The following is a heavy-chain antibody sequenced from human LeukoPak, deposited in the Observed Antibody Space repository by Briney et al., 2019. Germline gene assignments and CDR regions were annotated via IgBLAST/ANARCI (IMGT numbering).Heavy chain of an antibody. Sequence: PSETLSLTCAVSGGSISSYYWSWIRQPPGKGLEWIGNIYYSGSTNYNPSLKSRVTIPVTTSKNQSSLKLSSVTAADTAVYYCARVLPPMITFGGVIVGYHWFDPWGEGTLVTVSS. CDR1: GGSISSYY. D-gene: IGHD3-16*02. J-gene: IGHJ5*02. V-gene: IGHV4-59*01. CDR2: IYYSGST. CDR3: ARVLPPMITFGGVIVGYHWFDP.